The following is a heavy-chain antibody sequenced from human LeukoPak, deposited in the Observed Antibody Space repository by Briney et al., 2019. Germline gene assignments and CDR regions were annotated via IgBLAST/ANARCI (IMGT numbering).Heavy chain of an antibody. J-gene: IGHJ3*02. CDR3: AKDPIVVVPAAIDAFYI. CDR1: GFTFSSYA. V-gene: IGHV3-23*01. Sequence: GGSLRLSCAASGFTFSSYAMSWVRQAPGKGLEWVAAIRCSGGSTYYADSVKGRFTISRDNSKNTLYLQMNSLRAEDTAVYYCAKDPIVVVPAAIDAFYIWGQGTMVTVSS. D-gene: IGHD2-2*01. CDR2: IRCSGGST.